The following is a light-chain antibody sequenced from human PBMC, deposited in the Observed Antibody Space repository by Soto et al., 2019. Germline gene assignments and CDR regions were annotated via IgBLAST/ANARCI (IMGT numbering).Light chain of an antibody. V-gene: IGLV2-14*01. Sequence: HSALTQPASLSGSPGQSITISCTGTSSDIGAYDYVSWFQQHPGKAPKLMIYEVSNRPSGVSNRFSGSKSGNTASLTISGLQAEDEADYYCSSYTSSSTYVFGTGTKVTVL. J-gene: IGLJ1*01. CDR1: SSDIGAYDY. CDR2: EVS. CDR3: SSYTSSSTYV.